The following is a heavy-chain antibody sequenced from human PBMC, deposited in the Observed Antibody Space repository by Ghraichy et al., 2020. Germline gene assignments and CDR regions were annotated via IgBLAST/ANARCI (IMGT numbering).Heavy chain of an antibody. CDR1: GGSVSSGRYY. V-gene: IGHV4-61*01. CDR3: ARGAEGFGSWEY. CDR2: ISYSGST. D-gene: IGHD3-10*01. J-gene: IGHJ4*02. Sequence: ETLSLTCTVSGGSVSSGRYYWSWIRQPPGKGLEWIGYISYSGSTNYNPSLKSRVTISVDTSKNQFSLKLSSVTPADTAVYYCARGAEGFGSWEYWGQGTLVTVSS.